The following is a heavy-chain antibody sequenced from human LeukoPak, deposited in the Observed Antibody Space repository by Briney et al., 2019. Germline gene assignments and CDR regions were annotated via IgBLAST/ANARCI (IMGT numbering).Heavy chain of an antibody. CDR2: ISYDGSNK. D-gene: IGHD6-19*01. CDR3: ARDRGIAVAGAHYYYMDV. Sequence: PGRSLRLSCAASGFTFSSYAMHWVRQAPGKGLEWVAAISYDGSNKYYADSVKGRFTISRDNAKNSLYLQMNSLRAEDTAVYYCARDRGIAVAGAHYYYMDVWGKGTTVTISS. J-gene: IGHJ6*03. CDR1: GFTFSSYA. V-gene: IGHV3-30*04.